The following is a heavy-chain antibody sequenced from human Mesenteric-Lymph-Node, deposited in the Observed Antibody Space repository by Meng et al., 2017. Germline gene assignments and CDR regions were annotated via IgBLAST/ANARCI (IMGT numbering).Heavy chain of an antibody. CDR3: ASSGGYSYTYYFDY. Sequence: GGSLRLSCAASGFTFSRYSMNWVRQVPGKGLEWVSPISSSSSYIYYADSVKGRFTISRDNAKNSLYLQMNSLRAEDTAVYYCASSGGYSYTYYFDYWGQGTLVTVSS. J-gene: IGHJ4*02. V-gene: IGHV3-21*04. CDR1: GFTFSRYS. D-gene: IGHD5-18*01. CDR2: ISSSSSYI.